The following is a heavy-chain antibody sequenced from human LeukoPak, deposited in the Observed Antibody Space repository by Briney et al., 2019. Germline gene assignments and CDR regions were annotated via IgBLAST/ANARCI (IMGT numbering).Heavy chain of an antibody. Sequence: GGSLRLSCAASGFTFSNYWMHWVRQTPGKGLEWVSAISGSGGSTYYADSVKGRFTISRDNSKNTLYLQMNSLRAEDTAVYYCARSPLIYGYIDYWGQGTLVTVSS. CDR1: GFTFSNYW. V-gene: IGHV3-23*01. CDR3: ARSPLIYGYIDY. D-gene: IGHD3-10*01. J-gene: IGHJ4*02. CDR2: ISGSGGST.